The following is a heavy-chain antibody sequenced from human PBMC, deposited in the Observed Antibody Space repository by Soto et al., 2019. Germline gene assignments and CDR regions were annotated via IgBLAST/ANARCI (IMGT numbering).Heavy chain of an antibody. V-gene: IGHV3-33*01. CDR3: ARVAPGRDGYNLDFQH. CDR1: GFTFSSYG. Sequence: GGSLRLSCAASGFTFSSYGMHWVRQAPGKGLEWVAVIWYDGSNKYYADSVKGRFTISRDNSKNTLYLQMNSLRAEDTAVYYCARVAPGRDGYNLDFQHWGQGTLVTVSS. CDR2: IWYDGSNK. D-gene: IGHD5-12*01. J-gene: IGHJ1*01.